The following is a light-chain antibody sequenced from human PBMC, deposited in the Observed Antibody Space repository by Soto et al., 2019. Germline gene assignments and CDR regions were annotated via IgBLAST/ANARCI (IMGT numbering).Light chain of an antibody. V-gene: IGKV3-15*01. J-gene: IGKJ2*01. CDR3: QQCNDWPHT. Sequence: EIVMTQSPATLSVSPGERATLSCRASQSVSSNLAWYQQKPGQAPRLLIYGASTRATGIPARFSGRGSGTEFTLIISSLQSEDCAVYYCQQCNDWPHTFGQGTNLEIK. CDR2: GAS. CDR1: QSVSSN.